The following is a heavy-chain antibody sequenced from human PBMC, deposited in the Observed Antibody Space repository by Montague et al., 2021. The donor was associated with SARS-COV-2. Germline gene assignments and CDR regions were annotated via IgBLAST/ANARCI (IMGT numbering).Heavy chain of an antibody. V-gene: IGHV4-34*01. D-gene: IGHD3-22*01. CDR1: GGSFSGHY. J-gene: IGHJ6*03. CDR2: INNSGST. CDR3: ARGRIEVSMIVVVLTAASYYMDV. Sequence: SETLSLTCAVYGGSFSGHYWSWIRQPPGKGLEWIGEINNSGSTNYNPSLKSRVTISVDTSKYQFSLKLHSVTAADTAVYYCARGRIEVSMIVVVLTAASYYMDVWGKGTPVTVSS.